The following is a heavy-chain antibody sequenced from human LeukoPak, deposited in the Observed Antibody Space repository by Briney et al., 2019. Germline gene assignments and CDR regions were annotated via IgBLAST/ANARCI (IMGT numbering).Heavy chain of an antibody. CDR3: ARTRIAARLRNFDY. V-gene: IGHV4-39*01. D-gene: IGHD6-6*01. J-gene: IGHJ4*02. CDR2: IYYSGST. CDR1: GGSISRRIYY. Sequence: PLETLSLTCTVSGGSISRRIYYWGWIRQPPGKGLEWIGSIYYSGSTYYNPSLKSRVTISVDTSKNQLSLKLSSVTAADTAVYYCARTRIAARLRNFDYWGQGTLVTVSS.